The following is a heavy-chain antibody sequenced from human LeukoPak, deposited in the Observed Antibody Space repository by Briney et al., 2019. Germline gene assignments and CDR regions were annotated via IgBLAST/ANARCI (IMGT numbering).Heavy chain of an antibody. CDR1: GFTFSNFW. CDR2: IHPEGNEK. D-gene: IGHD1-1*01. J-gene: IGHJ4*02. Sequence: PGGSLRLSCAVSGFTFSNFWISWVRQAPGRGLEWVANIHPEGNEKYHVESVKGRFTISRDNTKNLLFLQMNALRVEDTAVYYCARGDDFSGDHWGQGTLVTVSS. V-gene: IGHV3-7*04. CDR3: ARGDDFSGDH.